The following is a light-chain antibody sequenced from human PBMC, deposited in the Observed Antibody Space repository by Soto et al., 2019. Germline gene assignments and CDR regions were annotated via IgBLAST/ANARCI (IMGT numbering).Light chain of an antibody. J-gene: IGLJ1*01. CDR1: SSDVGGYNY. V-gene: IGLV2-14*01. CDR3: GSYTTTSTYV. CDR2: GVS. Sequence: QSVLTQPASVSGSPGQSITISCTGTSSDVGGYNYVSWYQHHPGKAPKLMIYGVSNRPSGVSNRFSGSKSGNTASLTISGLQPEDEADYYCGSYTTTSTYVFGSGTKVTVL.